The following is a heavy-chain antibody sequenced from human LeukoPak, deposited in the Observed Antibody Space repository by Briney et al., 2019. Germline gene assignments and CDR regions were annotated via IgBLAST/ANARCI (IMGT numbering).Heavy chain of an antibody. CDR1: GGTFSSYA. J-gene: IGHJ6*02. Sequence: GASVKVSCKASGGTFSSYAISWVRQAPGQGLEWMGRIIPILGIANYAQKFQGRVTITADKSTSTAYMELSSLRSDDTAVYYCASYQLLNYYYGMDVWGQGTTVTVSS. CDR2: IIPILGIA. D-gene: IGHD2-2*01. CDR3: ASYQLLNYYYGMDV. V-gene: IGHV1-69*04.